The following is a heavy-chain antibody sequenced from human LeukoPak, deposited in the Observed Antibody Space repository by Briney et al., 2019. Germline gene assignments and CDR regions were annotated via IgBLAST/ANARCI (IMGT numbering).Heavy chain of an antibody. Sequence: SETLSLTCTVSGGSISSSSYYWGWIRQPPGKGLEWIGSIYYSGSTYYNPSLKSRVTISVDTSKNQFSLKLSSVTDADTAVYYCARQITFGGVIVRSPLHFDYWGQGTLVTVSS. V-gene: IGHV4-39*01. CDR2: IYYSGST. D-gene: IGHD3-16*02. CDR3: ARQITFGGVIVRSPLHFDY. J-gene: IGHJ4*02. CDR1: GGSISSSSYY.